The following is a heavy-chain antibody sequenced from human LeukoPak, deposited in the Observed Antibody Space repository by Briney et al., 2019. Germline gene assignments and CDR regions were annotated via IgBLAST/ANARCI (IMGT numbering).Heavy chain of an antibody. V-gene: IGHV1-46*01. Sequence: ASVKVSCKASGYTFTSYYMHWVRQAPGQGLEWMGIINPSGGSTSYAQKFQGRVTMTRDTSISTAYMELSRLRSDDTAVYYCARSLIRGYSGYDSSGDYWGQGTLVTVSS. J-gene: IGHJ4*02. CDR3: ARSLIRGYSGYDSSGDY. CDR1: GYTFTSYY. CDR2: INPSGGST. D-gene: IGHD5-12*01.